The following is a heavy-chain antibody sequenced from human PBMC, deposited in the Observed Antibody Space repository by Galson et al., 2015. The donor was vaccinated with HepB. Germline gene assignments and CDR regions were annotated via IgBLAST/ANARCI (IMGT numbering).Heavy chain of an antibody. CDR3: ARDSLLGDYDSSGYYFPDWYFDL. Sequence: SLRLSCAASGFTFSSYSMNWVRQAPGKGLEWVSSISSSSSYIYYADSVKGRFTISRDNAKNSLYLQINSLRAEDTAVYYCARDSLLGDYDSSGYYFPDWYFDLWGRGTLVTVSS. V-gene: IGHV3-21*01. CDR1: GFTFSSYS. J-gene: IGHJ2*01. D-gene: IGHD3-22*01. CDR2: ISSSSSYI.